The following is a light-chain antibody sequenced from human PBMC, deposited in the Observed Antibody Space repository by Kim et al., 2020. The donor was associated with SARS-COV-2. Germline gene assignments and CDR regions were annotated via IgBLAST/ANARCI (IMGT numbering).Light chain of an antibody. J-gene: IGKJ1*01. CDR2: DAS. CDR1: QGIIKY. Sequence: DIQMTQSPSSLAASVGDRVIMTCQASQGIIKYLYWYQQKPGKAPKVLIYDASNLETGVPTRFSGDGSGTEFTFTITSLQPEDFATYYCQQYHNAPWTFGQGTKVDIK. CDR3: QQYHNAPWT. V-gene: IGKV1-33*01.